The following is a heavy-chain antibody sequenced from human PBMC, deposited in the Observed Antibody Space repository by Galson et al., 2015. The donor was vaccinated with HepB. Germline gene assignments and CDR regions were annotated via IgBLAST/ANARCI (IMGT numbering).Heavy chain of an antibody. CDR3: ARVPWLGSFDY. Sequence: SLRLSCAASGFTFSSYSMNWVRQAPGKGLEWVSYISSSSSTIYYADPVKGRFTISRDNAKNSLYLQMNSLRAEDTAVYYCARVPWLGSFDYWGQGTLVTVSS. V-gene: IGHV3-48*04. CDR2: ISSSSSTI. CDR1: GFTFSSYS. J-gene: IGHJ4*02. D-gene: IGHD6-19*01.